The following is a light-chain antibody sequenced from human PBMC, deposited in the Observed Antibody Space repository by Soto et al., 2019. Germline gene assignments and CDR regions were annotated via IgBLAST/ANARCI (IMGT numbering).Light chain of an antibody. Sequence: DIQLTQSPSFLSASVEDRVTISCRASYDISSSLAWYQQEPGEPPKLLICDSSTLQTGVPSRFTGSGSGRKYTLTISGLQFGDFATYFCQQLSHYPYTFGQGTKLEI. CDR2: DSS. CDR3: QQLSHYPYT. J-gene: IGKJ2*01. CDR1: YDISSS. V-gene: IGKV1-9*01.